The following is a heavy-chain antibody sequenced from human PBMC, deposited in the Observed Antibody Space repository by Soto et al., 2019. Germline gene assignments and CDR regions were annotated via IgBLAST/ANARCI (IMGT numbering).Heavy chain of an antibody. CDR3: ARAGGGYCTNGVCYGDNWFDP. D-gene: IGHD2-8*01. V-gene: IGHV1-18*01. J-gene: IGHJ5*02. Sequence: QVQLAQSGPEMKKPGASVTVSCKASGYTFISYGITWVRQAPGQGLEWVGWISPYNGDTNYAQSFQGRLSMTTDASTSTAYMYLRSLRSDDTAVHYCARAGGGYCTNGVCYGDNWFDPWGQGTLVSVSS. CDR1: GYTFISYG. CDR2: ISPYNGDT.